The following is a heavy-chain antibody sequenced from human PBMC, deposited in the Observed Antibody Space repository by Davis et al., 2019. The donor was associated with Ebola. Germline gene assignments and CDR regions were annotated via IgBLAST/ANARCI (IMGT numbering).Heavy chain of an antibody. CDR1: GYTFTSYY. J-gene: IGHJ4*02. Sequence: ASVKVSCRASGYTFTSYYMHWVRQAPGQGLEWMGIINPSGGSTRYAQKFQGRVTMTRDTSTSTVYMELSSLSSEDTAVYYCARGELELPFDYWGQGTLVTVSS. CDR2: INPSGGST. CDR3: ARGELELPFDY. D-gene: IGHD1-7*01. V-gene: IGHV1-46*01.